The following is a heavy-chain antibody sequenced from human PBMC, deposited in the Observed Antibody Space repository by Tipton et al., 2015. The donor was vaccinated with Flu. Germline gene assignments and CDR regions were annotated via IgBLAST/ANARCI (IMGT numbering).Heavy chain of an antibody. CDR1: GYSISSGYY. J-gene: IGHJ4*02. D-gene: IGHD2-2*01. Sequence: LRLSCTVSGYSISSGYYWSWIRQPPGKGLEWIGYIYYSGSTNYNPSLKSRVTISVDTSKNQFSLKLSSVTAADTAVYYCARGDCSSTSCLDYWGRGTLVTVSP. CDR2: IYYSGST. CDR3: ARGDCSSTSCLDY. V-gene: IGHV4-61*01.